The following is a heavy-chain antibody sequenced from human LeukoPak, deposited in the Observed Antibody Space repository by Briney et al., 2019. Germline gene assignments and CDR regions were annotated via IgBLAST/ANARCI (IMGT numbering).Heavy chain of an antibody. D-gene: IGHD3-3*01. Sequence: GGSPRLSCAASGFTVSSNYMSWVRRAPGKGLEWVSVIYSGGSTYYADSVKGRFTISRDNSKNTLYLQMNSLRAEDTAVYYCARGIRSGYSWLRYWGQGTLVTVSS. CDR1: GFTVSSNY. CDR3: ARGIRSGYSWLRY. V-gene: IGHV3-53*01. J-gene: IGHJ4*02. CDR2: IYSGGST.